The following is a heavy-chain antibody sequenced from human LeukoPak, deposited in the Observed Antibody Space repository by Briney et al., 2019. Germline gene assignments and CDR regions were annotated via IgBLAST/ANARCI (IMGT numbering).Heavy chain of an antibody. Sequence: GGSLRLSCAASGFTFTNAWMSWVRQAPGKGLEWVGRIKSKTDGGTTDSAAPVKGRFTISRDDSKNTLFLQMNSLKTEDTAVYYCSYYYDSSDYVDYWGQGTLVTVSS. CDR3: SYYYDSSDYVDY. J-gene: IGHJ4*02. CDR1: GFTFTNAW. D-gene: IGHD3-22*01. V-gene: IGHV3-15*01. CDR2: IKSKTDGGTT.